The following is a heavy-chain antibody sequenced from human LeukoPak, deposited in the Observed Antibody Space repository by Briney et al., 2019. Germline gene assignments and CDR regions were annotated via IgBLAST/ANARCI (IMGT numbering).Heavy chain of an antibody. J-gene: IGHJ4*02. Sequence: SETLSLTCTVSGYSISSGYYWGWIRQPPGKGLEWIGEINHSGSTNYNPSLKSRVTISVDTSKNQFSLKLSSVTAADTAVYYCATQLPHRYWGQGTLVTVSS. CDR2: INHSGST. D-gene: IGHD2-2*01. V-gene: IGHV4-38-2*02. CDR1: GYSISSGYY. CDR3: ATQLPHRY.